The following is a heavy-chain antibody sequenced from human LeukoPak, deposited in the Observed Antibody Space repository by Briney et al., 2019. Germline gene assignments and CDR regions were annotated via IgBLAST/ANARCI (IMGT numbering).Heavy chain of an antibody. CDR1: GFTFSSYA. V-gene: IGHV3-23*01. J-gene: IGHJ1*01. CDR3: AKFLYDSSVYYSVLIKSFQQ. CDR2: TSGSGGTT. Sequence: GGSLRLSCAASGFTFSSYAMSWVRQAPGKGLEWVSATSGSGGTTYYADSVKGRFTISRDNSKNTLYLQMNSLRAEDTAVYYCAKFLYDSSVYYSVLIKSFQQGGQAPLVPV. D-gene: IGHD3-22*01.